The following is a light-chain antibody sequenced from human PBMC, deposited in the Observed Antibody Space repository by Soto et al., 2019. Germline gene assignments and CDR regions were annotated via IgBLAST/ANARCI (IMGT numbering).Light chain of an antibody. CDR2: KAS. J-gene: IGKJ1*01. CDR1: QSISSW. Sequence: DIQMTQSPSTPSASVGDRVTMTCRASQSISSWLAWYQQKPGKAPKLLIYKASSLESGVPSRFSGSGSGTEFTLTISSLQPDDFATYYCQQYNSYPWTFGQGTRWIS. CDR3: QQYNSYPWT. V-gene: IGKV1-5*03.